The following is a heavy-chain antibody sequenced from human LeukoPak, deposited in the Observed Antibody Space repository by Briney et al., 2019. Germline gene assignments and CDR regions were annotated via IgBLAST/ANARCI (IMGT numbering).Heavy chain of an antibody. CDR3: ARGPSVFGVGRPREAVDV. CDR1: GGSISSSSYY. CDR2: IYYSGST. J-gene: IGHJ6*04. D-gene: IGHD3-3*01. Sequence: SETLSLTCTVSGGSISSSSYYWGWIRQPPGKGLEWIGSIYYSGSTYYNPSLKSRVTISVDTSKNQFSLKLSSVTAADTAVYYCARGPSVFGVGRPREAVDVWGKGTTVTVSS. V-gene: IGHV4-39*07.